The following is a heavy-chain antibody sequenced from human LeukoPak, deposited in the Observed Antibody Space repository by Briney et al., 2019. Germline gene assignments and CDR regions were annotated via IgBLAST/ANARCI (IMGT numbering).Heavy chain of an antibody. CDR2: IYTSGGT. J-gene: IGHJ3*02. D-gene: IGHD4-23*01. CDR1: GGSITELNYY. Sequence: SSGTLSPTRGVSGGSITELNYYGAWIGQPAGKSLGGIGGIYTSGGTSYNPSLKSRVTMSVDSSKNQISLNLATLAAADTALYYCAGRGSNSGTFDIWGPGTCVTVSS. V-gene: IGHV4-61*02. CDR3: AGRGSNSGTFDI.